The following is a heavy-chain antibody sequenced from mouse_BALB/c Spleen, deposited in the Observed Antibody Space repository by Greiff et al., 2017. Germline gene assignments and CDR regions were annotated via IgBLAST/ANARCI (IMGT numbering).Heavy chain of an antibody. D-gene: IGHD2-1*01. CDR1: GYTFTSYW. J-gene: IGHJ2*01. CDR3: TRGDYYGNIDY. V-gene: IGHV1-5*01. Sequence: EVQLQQSGTVLARPGASVKMSCKASGYTFTSYWMHWVKQRPGHGLEWIGAIYPGNSDTSYNQKFKGKAKLTAVTSTSTAYMELSSLTNEDSAVYYCTRGDYYGNIDYWGQGTTLTVSS. CDR2: IYPGNSDT.